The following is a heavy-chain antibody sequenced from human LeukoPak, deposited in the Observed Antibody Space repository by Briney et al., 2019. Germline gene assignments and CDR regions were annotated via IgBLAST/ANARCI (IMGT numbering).Heavy chain of an antibody. CDR1: GFTFGSHA. Sequence: GASLRLSCAASGFTFGSHAMSWVRQTPTKGLEWVSAISGDGGATYYAGSVKGRFTISRDNSKNTLSLQMNGLRADDTAVYYCAREYSKYPSNWFDPWGQGTLVTVSS. CDR3: AREYSKYPSNWFDP. V-gene: IGHV3-23*01. CDR2: ISGDGGAT. D-gene: IGHD4-11*01. J-gene: IGHJ5*02.